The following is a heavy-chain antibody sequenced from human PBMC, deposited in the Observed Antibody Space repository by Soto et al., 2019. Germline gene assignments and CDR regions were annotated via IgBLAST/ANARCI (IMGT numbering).Heavy chain of an antibody. Sequence: GGSLRLSCAASGFTFSSYGMHWVRQAPGKGLEWVTFISDDATNKYYTDSVKGRFTISRDNSKNTLYLQMNSLRAEDTAVYYCVKEGSNFYYYFAYWGQGTLVTVSS. D-gene: IGHD4-4*01. CDR2: ISDDATNK. J-gene: IGHJ4*02. CDR3: VKEGSNFYYYFAY. CDR1: GFTFSSYG. V-gene: IGHV3-30*18.